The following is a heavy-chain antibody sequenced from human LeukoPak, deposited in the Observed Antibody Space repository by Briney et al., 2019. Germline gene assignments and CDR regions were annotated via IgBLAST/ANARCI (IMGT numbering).Heavy chain of an antibody. CDR1: GFSFSNYW. D-gene: IGHD3-22*01. CDR2: IKQDGSEK. Sequence: GGSLRLSCAASGFSFSNYWMSWVRQAPGKGLEWVANIKQDGSEKYYVVSVKGRFTISRDNAKNSLYLQMNSLRAEDTAVYYCARGPMGYYDSTGYDNWGQGTLVTVST. CDR3: ARGPMGYYDSTGYDN. J-gene: IGHJ4*02. V-gene: IGHV3-7*01.